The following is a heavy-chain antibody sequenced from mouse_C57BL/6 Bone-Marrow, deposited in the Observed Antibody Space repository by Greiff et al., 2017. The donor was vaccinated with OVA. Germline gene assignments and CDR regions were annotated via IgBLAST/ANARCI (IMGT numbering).Heavy chain of an antibody. D-gene: IGHD2-3*01. V-gene: IGHV1-19*01. CDR2: INPYNGGT. CDR3: ARGDGYYWYFDV. Sequence: DVQLQESGPVLVKPGASVKMSCKASGYTFTDYYMNWVKQSHGKSLEWIGVINPYNGGTSYNQKFKGKATLTVDKSSSTAYMELNSLTSEDSAVYYCARGDGYYWYFDVWGTGTTVTVSS. J-gene: IGHJ1*03. CDR1: GYTFTDYY.